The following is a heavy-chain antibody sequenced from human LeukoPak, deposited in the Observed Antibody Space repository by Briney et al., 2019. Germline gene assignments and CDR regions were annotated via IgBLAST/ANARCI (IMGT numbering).Heavy chain of an antibody. D-gene: IGHD2-2*01. CDR3: ARVYSSTHNWFDT. CDR1: GGSINTPNYY. Sequence: SETLSLTCTVSGGSINTPNYYWGWIRQTPGKGLEWIGSIYYSGSTYYNPSLKSRVMISIERSKNHFSLNMNSLTAADTALYYCARVYSSTHNWFDTWGQGIHVTVSS. J-gene: IGHJ5*02. V-gene: IGHV4-39*07. CDR2: IYYSGST.